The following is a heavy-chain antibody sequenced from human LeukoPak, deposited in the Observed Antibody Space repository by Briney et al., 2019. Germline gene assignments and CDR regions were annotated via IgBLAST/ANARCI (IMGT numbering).Heavy chain of an antibody. CDR1: GYSFADLW. CDR2: IFPDDSDI. J-gene: IGHJ4*02. Sequence: GESLKISCKASGYSFADLWIGWVRQMPGRGLEWMGIIFPDDSDIRYNPSFQGRVSISVDMSTNTAFLQWSSLRASDTAMYYCARLKYSYLPDWGQGTLVTVSS. CDR3: ARLKYSYLPD. V-gene: IGHV5-51*01. D-gene: IGHD5-18*01.